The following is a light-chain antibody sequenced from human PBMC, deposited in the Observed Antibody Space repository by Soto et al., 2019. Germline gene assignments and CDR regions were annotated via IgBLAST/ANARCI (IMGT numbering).Light chain of an antibody. J-gene: IGLJ1*01. Sequence: QSALAQPASVSGSPGQSITISCAGTSSDLGAYKYVSWYQQHPDKAPKLILYEVSRRPSGVSNRFSGSKSGNTASLTISGLLAEDEADYPCSSYTNTSTLVFGTGTKVTVL. CDR2: EVS. CDR3: SSYTNTSTLV. V-gene: IGLV2-14*03. CDR1: SSDLGAYKY.